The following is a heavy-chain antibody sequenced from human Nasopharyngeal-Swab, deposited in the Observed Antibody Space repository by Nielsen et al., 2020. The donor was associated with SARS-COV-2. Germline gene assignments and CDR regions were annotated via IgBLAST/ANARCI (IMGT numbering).Heavy chain of an antibody. CDR3: ARYYGSGKSFDY. D-gene: IGHD3-10*01. CDR1: GGSISSCGYS. J-gene: IGHJ4*02. CDR2: IYHSGRT. V-gene: IGHV4-30-2*01. Sequence: LRLSCAVSGGSISSCGYSWSWIRQPPGKGLEWIGYIYHSGRTYYNPSLKSRVTISVDRSKNQFSLKLSSVTAADTAVYYCARYYGSGKSFDYWGQGTLVTVSS.